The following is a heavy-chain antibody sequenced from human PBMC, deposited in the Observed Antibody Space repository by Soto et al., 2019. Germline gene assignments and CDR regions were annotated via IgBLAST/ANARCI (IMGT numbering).Heavy chain of an antibody. CDR2: IYSGGST. J-gene: IGHJ4*02. Sequence: EVQLVESGGGLVQPGGSLRLSCAASGFTVSSNYMSWVRQAPGKGLEWVSVIYSGGSTYYADSVKGRFTISRDNSKNTLYLQMNSLRAEDSGVYYCARAPYYDFWSDPGDFDCWGQGTLVTVSS. CDR3: ARAPYYDFWSDPGDFDC. V-gene: IGHV3-66*01. CDR1: GFTVSSNY. D-gene: IGHD3-3*01.